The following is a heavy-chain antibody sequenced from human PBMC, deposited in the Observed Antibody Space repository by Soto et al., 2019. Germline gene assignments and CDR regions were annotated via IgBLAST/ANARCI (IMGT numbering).Heavy chain of an antibody. V-gene: IGHV4-30-4*01. D-gene: IGHD3-3*01. CDR1: GGSISSGDYY. CDR2: IYYSGST. Sequence: QVQLQESGPGLVKPSQTLSLTCTVSGGSISSGDYYWSWIRQPPGKGLEWIGYIYYSGSTYYNPSLKSRVTISVDTSKNQFYLKLRSVTAADTAVYYCAREMYYDFWSNAYFDYWGQGTLVTVSS. J-gene: IGHJ4*02. CDR3: AREMYYDFWSNAYFDY.